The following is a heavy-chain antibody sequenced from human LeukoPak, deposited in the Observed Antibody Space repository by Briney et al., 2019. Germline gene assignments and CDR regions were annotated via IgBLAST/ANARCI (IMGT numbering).Heavy chain of an antibody. V-gene: IGHV4-39*07. Sequence: SETLSLTCTVSGGSISGSSYYWGWIRQPPGKGLEWIGSIYYSGSTYHNPSLKSRVTISVDTSKNQFSLKLSSVTAADTAVYYCARDRKVKWFDPWGQGTLITVSS. CDR3: ARDRKVKWFDP. J-gene: IGHJ5*02. CDR2: IYYSGST. D-gene: IGHD4-11*01. CDR1: GGSISGSSYY.